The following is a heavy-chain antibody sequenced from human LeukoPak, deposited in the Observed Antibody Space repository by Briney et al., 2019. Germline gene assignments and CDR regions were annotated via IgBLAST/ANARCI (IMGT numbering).Heavy chain of an antibody. D-gene: IGHD4-11*01. CDR3: ARGSTVTSYYYYYGMDV. J-gene: IGHJ6*02. V-gene: IGHV4-30-2*01. CDR1: GGSISSGGYS. Sequence: SQTLSLTCAVSGGSISSGGYSWSWIRQPPGKGLEWIGYIYHSGSTYHNPSLKSRVTISVDRSKNQFSLKLSSVTAADTAVYYCARGSTVTSYYYYYGMDVWGQGTTVTVSS. CDR2: IYHSGST.